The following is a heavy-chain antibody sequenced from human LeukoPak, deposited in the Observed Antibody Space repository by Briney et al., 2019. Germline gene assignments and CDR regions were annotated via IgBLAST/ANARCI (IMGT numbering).Heavy chain of an antibody. CDR2: IDGSGSGT. CDR3: AKGRSSSSRGSFNY. D-gene: IGHD6-13*01. J-gene: IGHJ4*02. V-gene: IGHV3-23*01. Sequence: GGSLRLSCAVSGFIFSSYDVRGVRRSPGRGREGVTTIDGSGSGTYYADSVKGRFTISRDDSKNTLYLQMNNMRVEDTAVYYCAKGRSSSSRGSFNYWGQGTLVTVSS. CDR1: GFIFSSYD.